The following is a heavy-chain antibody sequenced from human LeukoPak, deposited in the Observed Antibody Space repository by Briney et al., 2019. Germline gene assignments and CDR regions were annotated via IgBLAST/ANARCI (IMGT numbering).Heavy chain of an antibody. V-gene: IGHV3-21*04. CDR2: ISSSSSYI. CDR3: ARADGYKDQYYFDY. D-gene: IGHD5-24*01. J-gene: IGHJ4*02. CDR1: GFTLSSYS. Sequence: GGSLRLSRAASGFTLSSYSMNWVRQAPGKGLEWVSSISSSSSYIYYADSVKGRFTISRDNAKNSLYLQMNSLRAEDTPVYNCARADGYKDQYYFDYWGQGALFTVSS.